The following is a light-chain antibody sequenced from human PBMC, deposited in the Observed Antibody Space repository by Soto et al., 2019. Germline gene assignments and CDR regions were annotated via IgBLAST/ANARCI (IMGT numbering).Light chain of an antibody. J-gene: IGKJ1*01. V-gene: IGKV1-13*02. CDR2: DAS. CDR3: LQDHDDSWT. CDR1: PGSATR. Sequence: IQFTQSPSSLSASIRDTVIITCRASPGSATRLAWYQQKPGAPPRLLIYDASILQRGDPSRFRGSRSGTEFTLTVSSLQPADFATYYCLQDHDDSWTFGQGTKVDIK.